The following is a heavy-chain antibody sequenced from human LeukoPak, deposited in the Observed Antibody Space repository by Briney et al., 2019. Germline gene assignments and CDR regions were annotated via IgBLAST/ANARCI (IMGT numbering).Heavy chain of an antibody. J-gene: IGHJ4*02. CDR1: GYTFTNYY. CDR3: AREGPYSDSSRSRFDS. D-gene: IGHD6-6*01. V-gene: IGHV1-46*01. Sequence: ASVKVSCKASGYTFTNYYIHWVRQAPGQGLEWTGIINPNGGSASYAQKIQGRVTLTRDTSTSTVYMELTSLTSEDTAVYYCAREGPYSDSSRSRFDSWGQGTLVTVSS. CDR2: INPNGGSA.